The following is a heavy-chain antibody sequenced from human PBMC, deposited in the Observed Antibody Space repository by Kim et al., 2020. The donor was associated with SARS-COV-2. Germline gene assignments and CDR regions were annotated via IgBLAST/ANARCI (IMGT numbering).Heavy chain of an antibody. CDR2: INYGGVT. CDR1: GGPFSGFF. J-gene: IGHJ3*02. CDR3: ARGLSVGWSGAAFDI. Sequence: SETLSLTCSVSGGPFSGFFWSYIRQAPGKGLEWIGEINYGGVTNYNPSLRSRVFMSVDRSKSLFSLNLTSVTAADTAMYFCARGLSVGWSGAAFDIWDQG. V-gene: IGHV4-34*01. D-gene: IGHD6-19*01.